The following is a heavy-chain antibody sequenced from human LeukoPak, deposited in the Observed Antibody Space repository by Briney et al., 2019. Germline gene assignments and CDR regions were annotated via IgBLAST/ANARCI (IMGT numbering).Heavy chain of an antibody. CDR1: GGSVSSGSYY. CDR2: ISFSGST. V-gene: IGHV4-61*01. Sequence: PSETLSLTCTVSGGSVSSGSYYWSWIRQPPGKGLEWIGYISFSGSTNYNPSLKSRVTISVDTSKNQFSLKLSSVTAADTAVFFCARVKGMSTTPYFFDYWGQGTLVTVSS. J-gene: IGHJ4*02. D-gene: IGHD5-24*01. CDR3: ARVKGMSTTPYFFDY.